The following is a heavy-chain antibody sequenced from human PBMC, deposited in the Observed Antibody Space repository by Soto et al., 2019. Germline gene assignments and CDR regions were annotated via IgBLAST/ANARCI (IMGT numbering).Heavy chain of an antibody. CDR2: IYYSGTT. V-gene: IGHV4-61*01. J-gene: IGHJ4*02. CDR1: GDSVGNENYY. CDR3: ARSQRGRTAFTFDY. D-gene: IGHD1-26*01. Sequence: SETLSLTCAVSGDSVGNENYYWAWIRHSPGKGLECIGYIYYSGTTNYNSHLKSRVTLSVDTSRNQFSLSLTSLTAADTAWYFCARSQRGRTAFTFDYWGQGVLVPVS.